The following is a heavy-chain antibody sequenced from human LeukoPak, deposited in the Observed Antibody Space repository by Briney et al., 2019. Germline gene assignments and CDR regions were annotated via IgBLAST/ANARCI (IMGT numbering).Heavy chain of an antibody. V-gene: IGHV3-43D*03. CDR3: ARAPAAPPAYYGMDV. CDR2: ISWDGGST. Sequence: GGSLRLSCAASGFTFSSYSMNWVRQAPGKGLEWVSLISWDGGSTYYADSVKGRFTISRDNSKNSLYLQMNSLRAEDTAVYYCARAPAAPPAYYGMDVWGQGTTVTVSS. CDR1: GFTFSSYS. J-gene: IGHJ6*02. D-gene: IGHD2-15*01.